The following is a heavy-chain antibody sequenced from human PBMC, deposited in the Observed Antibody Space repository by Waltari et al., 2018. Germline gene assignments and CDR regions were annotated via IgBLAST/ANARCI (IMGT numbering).Heavy chain of an antibody. CDR1: GYTLTELS. Sequence: QVQLVQSGAEVKKPGASVKVSCKVSGYTLTELSMHWVRQAPGKGLEWMGGFDPEDGETIYAQKFQDRVTLIADDSSSTVYMELSSLKSDDTAVYYCARDRHFSDGGAYYESGLWGRGTLVTVSS. CDR2: FDPEDGET. J-gene: IGHJ2*01. D-gene: IGHD2-21*01. V-gene: IGHV1-24*01. CDR3: ARDRHFSDGGAYYESGL.